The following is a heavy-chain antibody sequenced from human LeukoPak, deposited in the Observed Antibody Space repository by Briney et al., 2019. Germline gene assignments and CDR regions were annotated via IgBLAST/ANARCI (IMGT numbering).Heavy chain of an antibody. D-gene: IGHD6-19*01. CDR3: ARDLRYSSGWSASGMDV. V-gene: IGHV1-46*01. Sequence: ASVKVSCKASGYTFTSYYMHWVRQAPGQGLEWMGIINPSGGSTSYAQKFQGRVTMTRDMSTSTAYMDLRSLRSDDTAVYYCARDLRYSSGWSASGMDVWGKGTTVTISS. J-gene: IGHJ6*03. CDR1: GYTFTSYY. CDR2: INPSGGST.